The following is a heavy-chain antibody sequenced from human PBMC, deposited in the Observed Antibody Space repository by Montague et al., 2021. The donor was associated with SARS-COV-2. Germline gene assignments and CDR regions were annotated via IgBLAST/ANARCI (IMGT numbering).Heavy chain of an antibody. CDR3: ARLRDGVVPSPILGVGPYYSYYYMDV. D-gene: IGHD3-10*01. CDR2: VNHGGST. J-gene: IGHJ6*03. V-gene: IGHV4-34*01. CDR1: GTSFSGYY. Sequence: SETLSLTCAVHGTSFSGYYWNWIRQPPGKRLEWIGEVNHGGSTQYSPSLKSRLTISADTSKTQFSLKLTSVAAADTAVYYCARLRDGVVPSPILGVGPYYSYYYMDVWGRGTTVTVSS.